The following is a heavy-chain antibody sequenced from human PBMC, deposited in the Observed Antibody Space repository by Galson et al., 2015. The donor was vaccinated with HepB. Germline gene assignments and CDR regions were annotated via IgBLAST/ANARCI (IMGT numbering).Heavy chain of an antibody. V-gene: IGHV4-31*03. CDR1: GGSISSGGYY. CDR2: IYYSGST. J-gene: IGHJ2*01. CDR3: ARRGYCSGGSCPPGSWYFDL. Sequence: LSLTCTVSGGSISSGGYYWSWIRQHPGKGLEWIGYIYYSGSTYYNPSLKSRVTISVDTSKNQFSLKLSSVTAADTAVYYCARRGYCSGGSCPPGSWYFDLWGRGTLVTVSS. D-gene: IGHD2-15*01.